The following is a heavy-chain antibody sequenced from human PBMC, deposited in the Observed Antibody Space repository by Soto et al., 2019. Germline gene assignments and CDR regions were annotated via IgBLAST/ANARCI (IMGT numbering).Heavy chain of an antibody. CDR3: ARSTNMIVVVIGAFDI. CDR1: GYTFTGYY. J-gene: IGHJ3*02. D-gene: IGHD3-22*01. V-gene: IGHV1-2*04. CDR2: ITPNSGGT. Sequence: ASVKVSCKASGYTFTGYYMHWVRQAPGQGLEWMGWITPNSGGTNYAKKFQGWVTMTRDTSISTAYMELSRLKSDDTAVYYCARSTNMIVVVIGAFDIWGQGTMVTVSS.